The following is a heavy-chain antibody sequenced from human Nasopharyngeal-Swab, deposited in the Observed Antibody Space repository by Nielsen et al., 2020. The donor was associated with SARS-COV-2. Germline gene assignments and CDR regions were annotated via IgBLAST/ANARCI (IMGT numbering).Heavy chain of an antibody. Sequence: WIRPPPCPGLDWVSSISSSSSYIYYADSVKGRFTISRDNAKNSLYLQMNRLRAEDTAVYYCPRDRSNWGSYYYYGMDVWGQGTTVTVSS. V-gene: IGHV3-21*01. D-gene: IGHD7-27*01. CDR2: ISSSSSYI. CDR3: PRDRSNWGSYYYYGMDV. J-gene: IGHJ6*02.